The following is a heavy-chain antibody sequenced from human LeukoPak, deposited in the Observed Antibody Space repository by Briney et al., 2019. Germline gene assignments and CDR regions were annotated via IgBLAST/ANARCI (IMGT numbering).Heavy chain of an antibody. J-gene: IGHJ4*02. CDR1: GGSISSSNW. V-gene: IGHV4-4*02. Sequence: SGTLSLTCAVSGGSISSSNWWSWVRQPPGKGLEWIGEIYHSGSTYYNPSLKSRVTISIDKSKNQFSLKLNSVTAADTAVYYCARILGHSSSWFFDFWGQGTLVTVSS. D-gene: IGHD6-13*01. CDR3: ARILGHSSSWFFDF. CDR2: IYHSGST.